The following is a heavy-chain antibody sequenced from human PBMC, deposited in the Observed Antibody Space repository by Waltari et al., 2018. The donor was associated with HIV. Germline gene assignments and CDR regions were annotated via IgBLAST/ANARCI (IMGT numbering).Heavy chain of an antibody. D-gene: IGHD1-26*01. Sequence: QVQLVESGGGVVQPGRSLRLSCAASGFTFSSYGMHWVRQAPGKGLEWVAVISYDGSNKNYADSVKGRFTISRDNSKNTLYLQMNSLRAEDTAVYYCAKDQWELLRYYYYGMDVWGQGTTVTVSS. CDR3: AKDQWELLRYYYYGMDV. J-gene: IGHJ6*02. CDR2: ISYDGSNK. V-gene: IGHV3-30*18. CDR1: GFTFSSYG.